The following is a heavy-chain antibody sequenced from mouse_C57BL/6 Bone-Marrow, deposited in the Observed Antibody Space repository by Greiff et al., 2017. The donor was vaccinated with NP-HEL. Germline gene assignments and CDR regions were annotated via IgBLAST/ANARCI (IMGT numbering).Heavy chain of an antibody. Sequence: EVKVVESGGGLVKPGGSLKLSCAASGFTFSSYAMSWVRQTPEKRLEWVATISDGGSYTYYPDNVKGRFTISRDNAKNNLYLQMSHLKSEDTAMYYCAREEDYGSSIDYWGQGTTLTVSS. CDR2: ISDGGSYT. J-gene: IGHJ2*01. D-gene: IGHD1-1*01. CDR1: GFTFSSYA. CDR3: AREEDYGSSIDY. V-gene: IGHV5-4*01.